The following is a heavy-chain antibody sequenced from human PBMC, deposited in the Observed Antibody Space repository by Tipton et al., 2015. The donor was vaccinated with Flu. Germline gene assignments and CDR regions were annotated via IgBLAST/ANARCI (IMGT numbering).Heavy chain of an antibody. CDR1: GYTFTAYY. J-gene: IGHJ6*02. V-gene: IGHV1-2*02. Sequence: QLVQSGAEVGKPGASVKVSCNASGYTFTAYYIHWVRQAPGQGLEWMGWIHPNSGGTKCAQKFQGRVTMTTDTSISTAYMELSRLRSDDTAMYYCAREGIWLGQLLYGMDAWGQGTTVTVSS. CDR2: IHPNSGGT. D-gene: IGHD3-10*01. CDR3: AREGIWLGQLLYGMDA.